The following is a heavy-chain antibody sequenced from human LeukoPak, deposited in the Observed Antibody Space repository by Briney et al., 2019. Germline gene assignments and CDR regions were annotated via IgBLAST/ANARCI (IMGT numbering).Heavy chain of an antibody. J-gene: IGHJ5*02. Sequence: GGSLRLSCAASGITFSPYAMNWVRQAPGKGLEWVAYITASDTTKYYADSVKGRFTISRDNAKKSLFLQMNSLRAEDTAVYYCAAASAFSSSWRSWGQGTVVSVSS. CDR1: GITFSPYA. D-gene: IGHD6-13*01. V-gene: IGHV3-48*01. CDR2: ITASDTTK. CDR3: AAASAFSSSWRS.